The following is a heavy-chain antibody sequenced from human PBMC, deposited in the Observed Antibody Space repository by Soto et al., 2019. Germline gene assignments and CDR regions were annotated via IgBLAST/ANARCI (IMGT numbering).Heavy chain of an antibody. CDR1: GGSISSGGYY. CDR3: ARSVRYFDWPRSDYYYGIDV. D-gene: IGHD3-9*01. J-gene: IGHJ6*02. Sequence: SETLSLTCTVSGGSISSGGYYWSWIRQHPGKGLEWIGYIYYSGSTYYNPSLKSRVTISVDTSKNQFSLKLSSVTAADTAVYYCARSVRYFDWPRSDYYYGIDVWGQGTTVTVSS. CDR2: IYYSGST. V-gene: IGHV4-31*03.